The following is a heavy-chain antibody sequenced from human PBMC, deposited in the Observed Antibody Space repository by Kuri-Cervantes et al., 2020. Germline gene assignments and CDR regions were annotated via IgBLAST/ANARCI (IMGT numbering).Heavy chain of an antibody. J-gene: IGHJ6*03. D-gene: IGHD2-15*01. CDR1: GGFISSYY. Sequence: SETLSLTCSVSGGFISSYYWSWIRQPAGKGLEWIGRIYSSGSTNYSPSLKSRVTISVDTSKNQFSLKLNSVTAADTAVYYCAGGEVVVAAGIGTYYMDVWGKGTTVTVSS. CDR3: AGGEVVVAAGIGTYYMDV. CDR2: IYSSGST. V-gene: IGHV4-4*07.